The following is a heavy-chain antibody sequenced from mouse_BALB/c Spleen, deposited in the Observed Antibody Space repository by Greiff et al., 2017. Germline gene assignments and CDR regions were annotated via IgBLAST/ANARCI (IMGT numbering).Heavy chain of an antibody. CDR3: ARSGNHGNYVAY. CDR2: ISSGSSTI. J-gene: IGHJ3*01. Sequence: EVKLMESGGGLVQPGGSRKLSCAASGFTFSSFGMHWVRQAPEKGLEWVAYISSGSSTIYYADTVKGRFTISRDNPKNTLFLQMTSLRSEDTAMYYCARSGNHGNYVAYWGQGTLVTVSA. D-gene: IGHD2-1*01. V-gene: IGHV5-17*02. CDR1: GFTFSSFG.